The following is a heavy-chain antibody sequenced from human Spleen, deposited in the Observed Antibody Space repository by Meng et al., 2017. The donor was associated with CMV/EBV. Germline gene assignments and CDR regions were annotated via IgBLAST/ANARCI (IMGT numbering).Heavy chain of an antibody. D-gene: IGHD2-2*01. V-gene: IGHV4-34*01. CDR3: ARGQPGYCSSTSCSRGGYFDL. CDR2: INHSGRT. J-gene: IGHJ2*01. Sequence: FSGYYWSWIRQPPGKGLEWIGEINHSGRTNYNPSLKSRVPISVDTSKNQFSLKLSSVTAADTAVYYCARGQPGYCSSTSCSRGGYFDLWGRGTLVTVSS. CDR1: FSGYY.